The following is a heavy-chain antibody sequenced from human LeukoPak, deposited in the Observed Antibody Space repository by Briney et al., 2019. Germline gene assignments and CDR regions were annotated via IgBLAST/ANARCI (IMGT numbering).Heavy chain of an antibody. CDR2: INHSGST. CDR1: GGSFSGYY. J-gene: IGHJ6*02. V-gene: IGHV4-34*01. Sequence: KPSETLSLTCAVYGGSFSGYYWSWIRQPPGKGLEWIGEINHSGSTNYNPSLNSRVTISVDTSKNQFSLKLSSVTAADTAVYYCARGGMVRGVSSRRYYGMDVWGQGTTVTVSS. CDR3: ARGGMVRGVSSRRYYGMDV. D-gene: IGHD3-10*01.